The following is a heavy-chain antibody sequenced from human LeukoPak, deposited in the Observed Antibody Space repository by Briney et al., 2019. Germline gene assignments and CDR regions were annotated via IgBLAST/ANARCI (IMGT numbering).Heavy chain of an antibody. CDR1: GGSISSSSYY. Sequence: SETLSLTCTVSGGSISSSSYYWGWIRQPPGKGLEWIGSIYYSGSNYYNPSLKSRVTISVDTSKNQFSLKLSSVTAADTAVYYCARLIGSSSWYRSRAEYFQHWGQGTLVTVSS. CDR3: ARLIGSSSWYRSRAEYFQH. V-gene: IGHV4-39*01. CDR2: IYYSGSN. D-gene: IGHD6-13*01. J-gene: IGHJ1*01.